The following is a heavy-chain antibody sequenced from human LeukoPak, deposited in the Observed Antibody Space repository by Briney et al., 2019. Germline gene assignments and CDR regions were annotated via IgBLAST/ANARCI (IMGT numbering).Heavy chain of an antibody. D-gene: IGHD3-22*01. CDR2: IYYSGST. J-gene: IGHJ4*02. V-gene: IGHV4-39*01. CDR3: ASIGYYDSSGYLFDY. Sequence: KPSETLSLTCTVSGGSISSSSYYWGWIRQPPGKGLEWIGSIYYSGSTYYNPSLKSRVTISVDTSKNQFSLKLSSVTAADTAVYYCASIGYYDSSGYLFDYWGQGTLVTVSS. CDR1: GGSISSSSYY.